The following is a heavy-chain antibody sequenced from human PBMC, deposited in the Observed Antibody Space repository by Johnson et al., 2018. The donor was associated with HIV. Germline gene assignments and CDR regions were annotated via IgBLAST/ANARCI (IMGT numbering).Heavy chain of an antibody. D-gene: IGHD6-13*01. CDR3: ASGKSWHRDAFDI. J-gene: IGHJ3*02. Sequence: VQLVESGGGVVQPGRSLRLSCAASGFTFSNYGIHWVRRAPGKGLVWVSHINSDGSSTSYADSVKGRFTISRDNAKNTLFVQMSSLRAEDTAVYYCASGKSWHRDAFDIWGQGTMVTVSS. CDR1: GFTFSNYG. CDR2: INSDGSST. V-gene: IGHV3-74*02.